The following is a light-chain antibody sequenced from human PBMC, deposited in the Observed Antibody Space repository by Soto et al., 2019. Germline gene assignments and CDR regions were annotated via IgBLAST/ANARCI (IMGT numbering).Light chain of an antibody. CDR3: QQLFDSPIT. V-gene: IGKV1-9*01. CDR2: AAS. CDR1: QGISSY. J-gene: IGKJ5*01. Sequence: IPLTQSPSSLSASVGDIVTITCRASQGISSYLAWYQQKPGKAPKLLIYAASTLESGVPSRFSATVSGTECSLTITSLQPEDVATYYCQQLFDSPITLGQGTRLEIK.